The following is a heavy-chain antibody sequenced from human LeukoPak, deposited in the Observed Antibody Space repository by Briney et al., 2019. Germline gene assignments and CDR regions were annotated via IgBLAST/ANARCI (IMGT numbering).Heavy chain of an antibody. CDR3: ASPNYYDSSGYYSFDY. J-gene: IGHJ4*02. CDR1: GGTFSSYA. CDR2: IIPIFGTA. V-gene: IGHV1-69*13. D-gene: IGHD3-22*01. Sequence: SVKVSCKASGGTFSSYAIGWVRQAPGQGLEWMGGIIPIFGTANYAQKFQGRVTITADESTSTAYMELSSLRSEDTAVYYCASPNYYDSSGYYSFDYWGQGTLVTVSS.